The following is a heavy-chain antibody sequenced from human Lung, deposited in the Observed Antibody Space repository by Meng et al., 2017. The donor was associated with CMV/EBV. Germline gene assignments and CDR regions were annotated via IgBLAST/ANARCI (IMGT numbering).Heavy chain of an antibody. CDR2: IYSGGLT. CDR1: GFPITSDY. CDR3: ARGYSGTPS. Sequence: GXXKISCEGSGFPITSDYMTWVRQAPGKGLEWVSGIYSGGLTYYADSVKGRFTMSRDNSKNTLYLQMNSLRAEDTAMYYCARGYSGTPSWGQGTLVTVSS. V-gene: IGHV3-53*01. J-gene: IGHJ4*02. D-gene: IGHD1-26*01.